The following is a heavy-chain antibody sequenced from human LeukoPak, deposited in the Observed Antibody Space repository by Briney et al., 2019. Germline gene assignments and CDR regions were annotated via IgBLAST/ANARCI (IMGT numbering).Heavy chain of an antibody. Sequence: ASVKVSCKASGYTFTSYDINWVRQATGQGLEWMGWMNPYSGNTGFAQRFQGRVSMARNTAISTAYIELTNRTSDDTAVYYCARGGGYSFGPYDNWGQGTLVTVSS. CDR2: MNPYSGNT. J-gene: IGHJ4*02. CDR3: ARGGGYSFGPYDN. CDR1: GYTFTSYD. D-gene: IGHD5-18*01. V-gene: IGHV1-8*01.